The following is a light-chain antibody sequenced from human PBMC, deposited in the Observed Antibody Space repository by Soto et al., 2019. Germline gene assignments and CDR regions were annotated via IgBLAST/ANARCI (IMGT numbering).Light chain of an antibody. CDR3: CSYAGSYTFYV. Sequence: QSALTQPRSVSGSPGQSVTISCTGTSRDVGGYNYVSWYQQHPGKAPKLMIYDVSKQPSGVPDRFSGSKSGNTASLTISGLQAEDEADYYCCSYAGSYTFYVFGTGTKVTVL. J-gene: IGLJ1*01. V-gene: IGLV2-11*01. CDR2: DVS. CDR1: SRDVGGYNY.